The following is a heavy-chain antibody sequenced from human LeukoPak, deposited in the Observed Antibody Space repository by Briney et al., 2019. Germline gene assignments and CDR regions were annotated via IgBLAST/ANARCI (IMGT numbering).Heavy chain of an antibody. CDR2: TFPGVSDT. J-gene: IGHJ2*01. Sequence: GESLKISCKASGYLFRKNWIGWVRQMPGKGLEWMGITFPGVSDTKYSPPFQGLVTMSADRSTNTAYLQWNSLKASDTAMYYCVRHFHPAETTGGYFDLLGRGTLVTVSS. CDR1: GYLFRKNW. D-gene: IGHD4-17*01. V-gene: IGHV5-51*01. CDR3: VRHFHPAETTGGYFDL.